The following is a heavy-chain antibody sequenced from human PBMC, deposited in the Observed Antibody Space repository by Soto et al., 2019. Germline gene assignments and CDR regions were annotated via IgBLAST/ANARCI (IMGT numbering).Heavy chain of an antibody. J-gene: IGHJ3*01. CDR3: ARRYGGKIGDALYH. D-gene: IGHD2-15*01. CDR1: GFTFRIYA. V-gene: IGHV3-23*01. Sequence: EVQLLESGGGLVQPGGSLRLSCAASGFTFRIYAMSWVRQVPGKGLEWVSTMSDSADSAYYADSVKGRFTISRDNSKNTLYLQMNSLRAEDTAVYYCARRYGGKIGDALYHCGQGTTVTVSS. CDR2: MSDSADSA.